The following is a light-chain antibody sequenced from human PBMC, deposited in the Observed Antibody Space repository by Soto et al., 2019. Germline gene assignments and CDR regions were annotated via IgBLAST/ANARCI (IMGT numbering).Light chain of an antibody. V-gene: IGLV2-8*01. Sequence: QSALTQPPSASRSPGQSVTISCTGTSSDVGAYNYVSWYQQYPGKAPKLMIYEVSKRPSGVPDRFSGSKSGKTASLTVSGLQPEYEADYYCTSYAGSNIWVFGGGTKVAVL. J-gene: IGLJ3*02. CDR1: SSDVGAYNY. CDR2: EVS. CDR3: TSYAGSNIWV.